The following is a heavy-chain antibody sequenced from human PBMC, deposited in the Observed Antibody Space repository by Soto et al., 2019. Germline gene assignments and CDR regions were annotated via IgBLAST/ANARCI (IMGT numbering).Heavy chain of an antibody. J-gene: IGHJ4*02. CDR3: AADPWESSGYYPRV. V-gene: IGHV1-58*01. Sequence: GASVKVSCKASGFTFTSSAVQWVRQARGQRLEWIGWIVVGSGNTNYAQKFQERVTITRDMSTRTAYMELTSLRSEDTAVYYCAADPWESSGYYPRVWGQGTLVTVSS. CDR2: IVVGSGNT. CDR1: GFTFTSSA. D-gene: IGHD3-22*01.